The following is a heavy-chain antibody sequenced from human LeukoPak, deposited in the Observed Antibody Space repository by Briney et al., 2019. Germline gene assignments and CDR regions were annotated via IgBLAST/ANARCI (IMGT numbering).Heavy chain of an antibody. J-gene: IGHJ4*02. CDR2: VGISSGNT. D-gene: IGHD5-12*01. Sequence: GGSLRLSCAASGFTFSDYSMNWVRQAPGKGLEWISYVGISSGNTKYADSVKCRFTISGDSAKNSVFLQMNSLRVEDTAVYYCARDHRYAFDNWGQGTLVTVSS. CDR3: ARDHRYAFDN. CDR1: GFTFSDYS. V-gene: IGHV3-48*04.